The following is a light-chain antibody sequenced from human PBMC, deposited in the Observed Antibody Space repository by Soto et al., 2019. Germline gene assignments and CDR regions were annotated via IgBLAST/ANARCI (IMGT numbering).Light chain of an antibody. Sequence: DIPLTQSPSLLSASVGDRVTITCRASQGISQYVAWYQQKPGKAPKLLIYAATVLQGGVPSRFSGTGSATEFIVTISSLQPEDFATYYCQQVNTYPLTFGGGTRVEIK. CDR2: AAT. CDR1: QGISQY. CDR3: QQVNTYPLT. V-gene: IGKV1-9*01. J-gene: IGKJ4*01.